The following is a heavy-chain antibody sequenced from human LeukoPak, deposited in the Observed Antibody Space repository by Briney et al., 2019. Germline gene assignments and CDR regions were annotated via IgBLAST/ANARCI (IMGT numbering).Heavy chain of an antibody. CDR2: ISSSSSCI. Sequence: GGSLRLSCAASGFTFSSYSMNWVRQAPGKGREWVSSISSSSSCIYYADSVKGRFTISRDKAKNSLYLQMNSLRAEDTAVYYCASLPITTYYDILTGLAPYDYWGQGTLVTVSS. V-gene: IGHV3-21*01. J-gene: IGHJ4*02. CDR1: GFTFSSYS. D-gene: IGHD3-9*01. CDR3: ASLPITTYYDILTGLAPYDY.